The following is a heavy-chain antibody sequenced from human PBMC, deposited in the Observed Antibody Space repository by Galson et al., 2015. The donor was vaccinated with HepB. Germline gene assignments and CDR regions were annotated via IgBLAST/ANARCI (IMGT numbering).Heavy chain of an antibody. J-gene: IGHJ6*03. CDR2: INHSGST. Sequence: SETLSLTCAVYGGSFSGYYWSWIRQPPGKGLEWIGEINHSGSTNYNPSLKSRVTISVDTSKNQFSLKLSSVTAADTAVYYCASIDFGIAARLGGFGGYYYMDVWGKGTTVTVSS. CDR1: GGSFSGYY. D-gene: IGHD6-6*01. V-gene: IGHV4-34*01. CDR3: ASIDFGIAARLGGFGGYYYMDV.